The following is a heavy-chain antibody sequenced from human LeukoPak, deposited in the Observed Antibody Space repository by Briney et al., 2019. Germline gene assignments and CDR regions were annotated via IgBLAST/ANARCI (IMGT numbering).Heavy chain of an antibody. CDR1: GFTFSTYA. Sequence: GGSLRLSCAASGFTFSTYAMSWVRQAPGRGLEWVSTVSGSGDSTYFADSVKGRFTISRDNSKNTLFLQMNSLRAEDTAVYYCAKGGQYGSSWYLIDYWGLGALVTVSS. V-gene: IGHV3-23*01. CDR2: VSGSGDST. J-gene: IGHJ4*02. D-gene: IGHD6-13*01. CDR3: AKGGQYGSSWYLIDY.